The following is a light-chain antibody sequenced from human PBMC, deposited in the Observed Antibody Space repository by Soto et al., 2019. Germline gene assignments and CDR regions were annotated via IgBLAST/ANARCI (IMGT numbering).Light chain of an antibody. V-gene: IGLV2-14*01. Sequence: QSALTQPASVSGSPGQSITIACTGSSNDDGGYNYVSWYQQHPRKPPKLMIYDVSNRPSGVSNRFSGSKSGNTGSLTISGLQAEDEADYCCSSYTSSSTRVFGNGTKVTVL. CDR1: SNDDGGYNY. CDR2: DVS. CDR3: SSYTSSSTRV. J-gene: IGLJ1*01.